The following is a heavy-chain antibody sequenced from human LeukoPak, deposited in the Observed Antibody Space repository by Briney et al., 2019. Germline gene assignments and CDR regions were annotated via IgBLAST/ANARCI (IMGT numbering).Heavy chain of an antibody. V-gene: IGHV3-23*01. CDR2: ISGSGGST. Sequence: GGSLRLSCVASGFTFSNYGMSWVRQAPGKGLEWVSGISGSGGSTYYAHSVEGRFTISRDNSKNTLYLQMDSLRAEDTAVCYCARDRAWNYFDYWGQGTLVTVSS. D-gene: IGHD3-3*01. CDR1: GFTFSNYG. CDR3: ARDRAWNYFDY. J-gene: IGHJ4*02.